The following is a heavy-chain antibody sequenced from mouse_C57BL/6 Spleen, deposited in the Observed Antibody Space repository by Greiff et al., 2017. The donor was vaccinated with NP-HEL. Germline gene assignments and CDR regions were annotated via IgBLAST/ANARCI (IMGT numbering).Heavy chain of an antibody. J-gene: IGHJ1*03. V-gene: IGHV3-6*01. CDR1: GYSITSGYY. D-gene: IGHD1-1*01. CDR3: ARVTTVVEWYFDV. CDR2: ISYDGSN. Sequence: EVQLQQSGPGLVKPSQSLSLTCSVTGYSITSGYYWNWIRQFPGNKLEWMGYISYDGSNNYNPSLKNRISITRDTSKNQFFLKLNSVTTEDTATYYCARVTTVVEWYFDVWGTGTTVTVSS.